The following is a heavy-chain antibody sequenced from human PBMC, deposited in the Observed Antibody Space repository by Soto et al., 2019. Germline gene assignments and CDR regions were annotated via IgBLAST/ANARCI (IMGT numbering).Heavy chain of an antibody. CDR3: AKEKNFWSGTTAFDS. D-gene: IGHD3-3*01. Sequence: EVQMLESGGDLVQPGGSLRLSCADSSFTFNMSAMSWVRQALGKGLEWVSGISGSGGSTYYTDSVKGRFTISRDNSKNTLFLQMDRLGAEDTAVYYCAKEKNFWSGTTAFDSWGQGTLVTVSS. CDR2: ISGSGGST. CDR1: SFTFNMSA. V-gene: IGHV3-23*01. J-gene: IGHJ5*01.